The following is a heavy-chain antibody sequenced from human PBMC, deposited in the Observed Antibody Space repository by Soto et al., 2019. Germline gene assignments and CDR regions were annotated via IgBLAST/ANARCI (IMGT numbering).Heavy chain of an antibody. CDR2: INPDSGDT. J-gene: IGHJ4*01. V-gene: IGHV1-2*06. Sequence: ASVKVSCKASGYTFTGFYMHWVRQAPGQGLEWMGRINPDSGDTDHAEKFQGRVTMTRDTSISTAYMELTRLTSDDTAVYHCAVVVGVPDSYCAIDYWGQGTTVTVSS. CDR3: AVVVGVPDSYCAIDY. CDR1: GYTFTGFY. D-gene: IGHD2-15*01.